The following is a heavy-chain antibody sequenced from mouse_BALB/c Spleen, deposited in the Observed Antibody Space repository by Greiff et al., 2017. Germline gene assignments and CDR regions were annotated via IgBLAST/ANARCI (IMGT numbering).Heavy chain of an antibody. V-gene: IGHV5-6-2*01. D-gene: IGHD2-4*01. CDR2: INSNGGST. Sequence: DVKLVESGGGLVKPGGSLKLSCAASGFTFSSYYMSWVRQTPEKRLELVAAINSNGGSTYYPDTVKGRFTISRDNAKNTLYLQMSSLKSEDTALYYCARQYDYDDAMDYWGQGTSVTVSS. CDR1: GFTFSSYY. J-gene: IGHJ4*01. CDR3: ARQYDYDDAMDY.